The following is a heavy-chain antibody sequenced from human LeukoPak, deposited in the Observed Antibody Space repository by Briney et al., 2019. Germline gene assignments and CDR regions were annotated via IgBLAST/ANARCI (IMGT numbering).Heavy chain of an antibody. V-gene: IGHV4-34*01. CDR3: AGLRRTITMVRGVIGQPDY. J-gene: IGHJ4*02. D-gene: IGHD3-10*01. CDR1: GGSFSGYY. Sequence: PSETLSLTCAVYGGSFSGYYWSWIRQPPGKVLEWIGEINHSGSTNYNPSLKSRVTISVDTSKNQFSLKLSSVTAADTAVYYCAGLRRTITMVRGVIGQPDYWGQGTLVTVSS. CDR2: INHSGST.